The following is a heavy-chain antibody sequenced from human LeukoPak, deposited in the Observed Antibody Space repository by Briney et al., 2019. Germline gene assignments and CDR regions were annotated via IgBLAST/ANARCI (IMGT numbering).Heavy chain of an antibody. CDR2: IRFDESDK. Sequence: PGGSLRLSCAASGFTFSNYGMHWVRQAPGKGLEWVAHIRFDESDKYYADSVKGRFTISRDNAKNSLYLQMNSLRAEDTAVYYCARPISQQPAVGLGYWGQGTLVTVSS. CDR1: GFTFSNYG. V-gene: IGHV3-33*01. CDR3: ARPISQQPAVGLGY. J-gene: IGHJ4*02. D-gene: IGHD6-13*01.